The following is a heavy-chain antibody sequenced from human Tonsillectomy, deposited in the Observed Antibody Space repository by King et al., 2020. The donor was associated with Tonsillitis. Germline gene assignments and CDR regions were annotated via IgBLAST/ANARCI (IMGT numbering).Heavy chain of an antibody. Sequence: QLVESGGGLVKPGGSLRLSCAASGFAFSDHYMSWIRQAPGKGLEWVSYISSLSTFTHYADSVKGRFTISRDDGKNALYLQMNSLRAEDTAVYYCASPRGYSGYVYSWGQGTLVTVSS. V-gene: IGHV3-11*06. CDR1: GFAFSDHY. D-gene: IGHD5-12*01. J-gene: IGHJ4*02. CDR3: ASPRGYSGYVYS. CDR2: ISSLSTFT.